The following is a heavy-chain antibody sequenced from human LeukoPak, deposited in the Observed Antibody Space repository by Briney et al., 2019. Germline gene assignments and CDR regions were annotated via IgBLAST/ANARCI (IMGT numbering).Heavy chain of an antibody. D-gene: IGHD3-3*01. V-gene: IGHV3-43*02. Sequence: AGSLRLSCAASGFTFGDYTMHWFRQPPGRGLQWVSLITGDGGTTSYAGSVKGRFTISSDNSKNSLYLHMNSLRNEDTALYYCAKGHFGAGHYWGQGTPVTVSS. J-gene: IGHJ4*02. CDR1: GFTFGDYT. CDR2: ITGDGGTT. CDR3: AKGHFGAGHY.